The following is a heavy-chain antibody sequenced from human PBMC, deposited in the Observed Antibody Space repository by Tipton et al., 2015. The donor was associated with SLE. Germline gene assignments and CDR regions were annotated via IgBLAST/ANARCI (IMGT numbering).Heavy chain of an antibody. V-gene: IGHV4-59*01. CDR1: ADSFTHYH. CDR3: AGEGEGSPEYFDY. J-gene: IGHJ4*02. Sequence: TLSLTCTVSADSFTHYHWSWIRQSPGKGLEWIGYIYYSGSTNYNPSLKSRVTISVDTSRNQFSLKLTSVTAADTAVHYCAGEGEGSPEYFDYWGQGTLVTVSS. CDR2: IYYSGST. D-gene: IGHD3-16*01.